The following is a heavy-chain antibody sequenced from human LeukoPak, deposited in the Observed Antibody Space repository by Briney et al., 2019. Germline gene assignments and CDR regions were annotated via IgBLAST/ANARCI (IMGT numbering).Heavy chain of an antibody. CDR2: INPNSGGT. J-gene: IGHJ4*02. CDR1: GYTFTSYY. V-gene: IGHV1-2*02. Sequence: GASVKVSCKASGYTFTSYYMHWVRQAPGQGLEWMGWINPNSGGTNYAQKFQGRVTMTRDTSISTAYMELSRLRSDDTAVYYCARDRLRKVTTLDYWGQGTLVTVSS. CDR3: ARDRLRKVTTLDY. D-gene: IGHD4-17*01.